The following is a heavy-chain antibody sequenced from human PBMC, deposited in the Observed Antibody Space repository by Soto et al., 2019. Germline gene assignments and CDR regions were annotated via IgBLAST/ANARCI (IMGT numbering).Heavy chain of an antibody. CDR1: GFSFSDYY. D-gene: IGHD1-26*01. J-gene: IGHJ6*03. CDR3: ANLAKKYCHYMDV. V-gene: IGHV3-11*01. Sequence: QVQLVESGGGLVKPGGSLRLSCAASGFSFSDYYMSWIRQAPGKGLEWVSLISTSGSSTDYADSVKGRFTISRYNAKNSLSLQMNRLRAEDTAVYYCANLAKKYCHYMDVWGKGTTVTVSS. CDR2: ISTSGSST.